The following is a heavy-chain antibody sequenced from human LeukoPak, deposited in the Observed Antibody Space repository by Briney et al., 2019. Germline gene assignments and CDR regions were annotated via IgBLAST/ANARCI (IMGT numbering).Heavy chain of an antibody. CDR2: ISSSSSYI. D-gene: IGHD4-23*01. CDR1: GFTFSSYS. J-gene: IGHJ3*02. CDR3: AREMDGGNPHDAFDI. V-gene: IGHV3-21*01. Sequence: GGSLGLSCAASGFTFSSYSMNWVRQAPGKGLEWVSSISSSSSYIYYADSVKGRFTISRDNAKNSLYLQMNSLRAGDTAVYYCAREMDGGNPHDAFDIWGQGTMVTVSS.